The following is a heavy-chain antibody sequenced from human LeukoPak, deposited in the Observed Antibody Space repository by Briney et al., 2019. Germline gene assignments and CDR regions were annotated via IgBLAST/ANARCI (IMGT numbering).Heavy chain of an antibody. V-gene: IGHV3-74*01. CDR1: GFTFSSYW. Sequence: GGSLRLSCAASGFTFSSYWMHWVRQAPGKGLVWVSRIQTDGSSTNYADSVKGRFTISRDDAKNTLYLQMNSLRAEDTAVYYCARDRVVGVEKYFDYWGQGTLVTVSS. J-gene: IGHJ4*02. D-gene: IGHD1-26*01. CDR3: ARDRVVGVEKYFDY. CDR2: IQTDGSST.